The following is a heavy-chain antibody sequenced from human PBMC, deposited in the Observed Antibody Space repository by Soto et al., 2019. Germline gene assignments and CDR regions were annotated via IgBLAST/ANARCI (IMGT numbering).Heavy chain of an antibody. V-gene: IGHV4-34*01. D-gene: IGHD3-22*01. Sequence: QVQLRQWGAGLLKPSETLVLTCAVSGGSFTDYYWGWIRQSPGKGLEWIGEINHSASSTYNPSLASRVTILVDTAKKQFSLRLTSVTAADTAMYYCARGEYESSGLYSWAPLGFDVWGQGTTVTVSS. CDR3: ARGEYESSGLYSWAPLGFDV. CDR1: GGSFTDYY. J-gene: IGHJ6*02. CDR2: INHSASS.